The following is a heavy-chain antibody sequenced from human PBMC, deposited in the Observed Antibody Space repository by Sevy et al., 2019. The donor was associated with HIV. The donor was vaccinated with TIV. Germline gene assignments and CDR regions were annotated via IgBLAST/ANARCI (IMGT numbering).Heavy chain of an antibody. CDR1: GLTVSSNY. V-gene: IGHV3-53*01. Sequence: GGSLRLSCAVSGLTVSSNYMSWVRQAPGKGLEWVSLIYSGGATYYADSVNGRFTISGDDSKNTLYLQMDSLRAEDTAVYYCARGGLDSNWFRSFDCWGRGTLVTVSS. J-gene: IGHJ4*02. CDR3: ARGGLDSNWFRSFDC. D-gene: IGHD6-13*01. CDR2: IYSGGAT.